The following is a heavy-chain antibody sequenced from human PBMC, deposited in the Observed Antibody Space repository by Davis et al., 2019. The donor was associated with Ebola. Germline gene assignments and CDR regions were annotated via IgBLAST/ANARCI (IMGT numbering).Heavy chain of an antibody. V-gene: IGHV1-69*04. CDR1: GGTFSSYA. D-gene: IGHD5-18*01. CDR2: IIPILGIA. CDR3: AGTHGYSYGSLDY. Sequence: SVKISCKASGGTFSSYAISWVRQAPGQGLEWMGRIIPILGIANYAQKFQGRVTITADKSTSTAYMELSSLRSEDTAVYYCAGTHGYSYGSLDYWGQGTLVTVSS. J-gene: IGHJ4*02.